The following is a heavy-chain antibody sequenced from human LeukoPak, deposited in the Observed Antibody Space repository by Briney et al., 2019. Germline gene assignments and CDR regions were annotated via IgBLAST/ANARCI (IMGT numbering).Heavy chain of an antibody. CDR1: GFTFSSYS. CDR2: ISSSSSYI. D-gene: IGHD1-14*01. J-gene: IGHJ3*02. CDR3: ARDPNRRGGHAFDI. Sequence: GGSLRLPCAASGFTFSSYSMNWVRQAPGKGLEWVSSISSSSSYIYYADSVKGRFTISRDNAKNSLYLQMNSLRAEDTAVYYRARDPNRRGGHAFDIWGQGTMVTVSS. V-gene: IGHV3-21*01.